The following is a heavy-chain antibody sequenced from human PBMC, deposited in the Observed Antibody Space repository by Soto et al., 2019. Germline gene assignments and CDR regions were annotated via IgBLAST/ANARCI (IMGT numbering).Heavy chain of an antibody. V-gene: IGHV4-28*01. J-gene: IGHJ4*02. CDR3: ARSAVAITSVGYFDS. CDR2: IYYSGST. CDR1: GYSISSSNW. Sequence: SETLSLTCAVSGYSISSSNWWGWIRQPPGKGLEWIGYIYYSGSTYYNPSLKSRVTMSVDTSKNQFSLKLSSVTAVDTAVYYCARSAVAITSVGYFDSWGQGTLVTVSS. D-gene: IGHD3-22*01.